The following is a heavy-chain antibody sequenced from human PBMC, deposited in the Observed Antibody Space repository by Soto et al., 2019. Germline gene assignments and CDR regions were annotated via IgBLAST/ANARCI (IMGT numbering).Heavy chain of an antibody. CDR1: GGSISSSSYY. V-gene: IGHV4-39*01. CDR3: AVDIVVVVAATRLSWFDP. Sequence: SETLSLTCTVSGGSISSSSYYWGWIRQPPGKGLEWIGSIYYSGSTYYNPSLKSRVTISVDTSKNQFSLKLSSVTAADTAVYYFAVDIVVVVAATRLSWFDPWGQGTLVTVSS. D-gene: IGHD2-15*01. J-gene: IGHJ5*02. CDR2: IYYSGST.